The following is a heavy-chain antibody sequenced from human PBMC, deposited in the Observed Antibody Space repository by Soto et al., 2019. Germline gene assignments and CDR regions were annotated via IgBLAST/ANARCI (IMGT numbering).Heavy chain of an antibody. CDR3: ASTQYYGSGSYYKWAYYYYYGMDV. CDR1: GGSISSYY. CDR2: IYYSGST. J-gene: IGHJ6*02. V-gene: IGHV4-59*01. Sequence: SETLSLTCTVSGGSISSYYWSWIRQPPGKGLEWIGYIYYSGSTNYNPSLKSRVTISVDTSKNQFSLKLSSVTAADTAVYYCASTQYYGSGSYYKWAYYYYYGMDVWGQGTTVTVSS. D-gene: IGHD3-10*01.